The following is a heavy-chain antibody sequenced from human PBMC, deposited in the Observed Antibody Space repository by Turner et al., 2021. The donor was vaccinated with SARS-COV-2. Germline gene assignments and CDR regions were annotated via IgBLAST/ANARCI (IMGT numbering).Heavy chain of an antibody. Sequence: VQLLESGGGLEQPGGSLRLSCAASGFPFSGYAMCWVRQAPGKGLEWVAGISGSGDTTYYADSVKGRFTISRDNSKNTMYLQMNSLRAEDTAVYYCAKDRIVGATMGASRDWGQGILVTVSS. V-gene: IGHV3-23*01. CDR1: GFPFSGYA. D-gene: IGHD1-26*01. J-gene: IGHJ4*02. CDR3: AKDRIVGATMGASRD. CDR2: ISGSGDTT.